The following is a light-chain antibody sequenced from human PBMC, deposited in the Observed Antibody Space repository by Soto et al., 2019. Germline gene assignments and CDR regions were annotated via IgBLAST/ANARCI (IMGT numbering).Light chain of an antibody. V-gene: IGKV3-20*01. CDR3: QQYGSSPPLT. CDR1: QSVSSS. J-gene: IGKJ4*01. CDR2: GAS. Sequence: EIVLTQSPGTLSLSPGERATLSCRASQSVSSSLAWYQQKPGQAPRLLIYGASSRATGIPGRFSGSGSGTDFTLAISRLEPEDFAVYYCQQYGSSPPLTFGGGTKVDIK.